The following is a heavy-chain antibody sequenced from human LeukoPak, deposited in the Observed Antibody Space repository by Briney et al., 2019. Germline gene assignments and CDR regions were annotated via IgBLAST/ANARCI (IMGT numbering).Heavy chain of an antibody. CDR2: ISGSGGST. J-gene: IGHJ4*02. D-gene: IGHD1-26*01. CDR3: ARDPGGSFDY. V-gene: IGHV3-23*01. CDR1: GFTFSSYA. Sequence: TGGSLRLSCAASGFTFSSYAMSWVRQAPGKGLEWVSAISGSGGSTYYADSVKGRFTISRDNSKTTLFLQMNSLRVEDTAIYYCARDPGGSFDYWGQGNMVIVSS.